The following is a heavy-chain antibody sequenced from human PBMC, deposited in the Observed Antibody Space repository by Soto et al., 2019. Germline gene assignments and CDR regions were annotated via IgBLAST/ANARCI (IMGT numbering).Heavy chain of an antibody. CDR1: GYTFTGYY. CDR3: AIWKPPFDY. V-gene: IGHV1-2*04. Sequence: ASVKVSCKASGYTFTGYYMHWVRQAPGQGLEWMGWINPNSGGTNYAQKLQGWVTMTRDASISTAYMELSRLRAEDTAVYYCAIWKPPFDYWGQGTLVTVSS. D-gene: IGHD1-1*01. J-gene: IGHJ4*02. CDR2: INPNSGGT.